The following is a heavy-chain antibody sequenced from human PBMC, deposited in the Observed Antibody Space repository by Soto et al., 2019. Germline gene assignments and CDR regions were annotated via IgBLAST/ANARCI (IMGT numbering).Heavy chain of an antibody. CDR1: GYTFTSYA. Sequence: GASVKVSCKASGYTFTSYAMHWVRQAPGQRLEWMGGIIPIFGTANYAQKFQGRVTITADESTSTAYMELSSLRSEDTAVYYCARDPRCLLGAATGYYVMYVWGQGTTVPVSS. CDR2: IIPIFGTA. V-gene: IGHV1-69*13. CDR3: ARDPRCLLGAATGYYVMYV. D-gene: IGHD2-15*01. J-gene: IGHJ6*02.